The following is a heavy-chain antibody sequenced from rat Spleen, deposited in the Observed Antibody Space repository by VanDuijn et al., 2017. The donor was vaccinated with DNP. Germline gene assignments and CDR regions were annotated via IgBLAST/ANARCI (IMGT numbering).Heavy chain of an antibody. Sequence: EVQLVESGGDLVQPGRSLKLSCVASGFTFNNYWMTWIRQVPGKGLEWVASITSSGGSTYYPDSVKGRFTISRDNAKSTLYLQMNSLRSEDMATYYCAKPDYWGQGVMVTVSS. D-gene: IGHD3-4*01. CDR2: ITSSGGST. J-gene: IGHJ2*01. CDR1: GFTFNNYW. CDR3: AKPDY. V-gene: IGHV5-31*01.